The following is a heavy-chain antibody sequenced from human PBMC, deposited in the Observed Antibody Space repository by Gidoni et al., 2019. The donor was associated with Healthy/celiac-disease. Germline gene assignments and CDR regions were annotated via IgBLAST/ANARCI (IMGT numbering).Heavy chain of an antibody. D-gene: IGHD6-13*01. J-gene: IGHJ4*02. CDR3: ATGIAAAGTNDY. V-gene: IGHV1-24*01. CDR2: FDPEDGET. CDR1: GYTLTELS. Sequence: QVQLVQSWAEVTKPVPSVKVSCKVSGYTLTELSMHWVRQAPGKGLEWMGGFDPEDGETIYAQKFQGRVTMTEDTSTDTAYMELSSLRSEDTAVYYCATGIAAAGTNDYWGQGTLVTVSS.